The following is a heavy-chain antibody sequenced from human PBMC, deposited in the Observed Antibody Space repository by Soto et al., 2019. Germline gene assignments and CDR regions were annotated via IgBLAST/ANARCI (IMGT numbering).Heavy chain of an antibody. J-gene: IGHJ2*01. CDR1: GYTFTSYA. CDR3: ARGASSVTTFYFDL. V-gene: IGHV1-3*01. CDR2: INPGNGNT. D-gene: IGHD4-17*01. Sequence: QVQVVQSGAEVKKPGASVKVSCKASGYTFTSYAMHWVRQAPGQRLEWMGWINPGNGNTKNSQKFQGRVTITRDTFASSAYMELSSRRSEDTAVSYCARGASSVTTFYFDLRGRGTLVTVSS.